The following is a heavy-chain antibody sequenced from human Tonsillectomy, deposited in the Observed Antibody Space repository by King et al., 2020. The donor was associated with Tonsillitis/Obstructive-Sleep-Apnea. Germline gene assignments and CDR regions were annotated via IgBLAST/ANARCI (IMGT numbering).Heavy chain of an antibody. CDR2: IYWDDDK. V-gene: IGHV2-5*02. J-gene: IGHJ4*02. Sequence: TLKESGPTLVKPTQTLTLTCTFSGFSLSTSGVGVGWIRQPPGKALEWLALIYWDDDKRYSPSLKSRLTITKDTSKNQVVLTMTNMDPVDTATYYCARLTYYDFWSGPDSFDYWGQGTLVTVSS. D-gene: IGHD3-3*01. CDR1: GFSLSTSGVG. CDR3: ARLTYYDFWSGPDSFDY.